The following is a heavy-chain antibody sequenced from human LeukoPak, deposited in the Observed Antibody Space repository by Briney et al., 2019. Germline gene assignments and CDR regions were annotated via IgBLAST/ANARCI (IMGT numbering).Heavy chain of an antibody. J-gene: IGHJ6*03. V-gene: IGHV3-21*01. CDR1: GFTFSSYA. D-gene: IGHD2-2*01. CDR2: ISSSSSYI. Sequence: PGGSLRLSCAASGFTFSSYAMSWVRQAPGKGLEWVPSISSSSSYIYYADSVKGRFTISRDNAKNSLYLQMNSLRAEDTAVYYCARDSFSDCSSTSCYYYYYYYMDVWGKGTTVTVSS. CDR3: ARDSFSDCSSTSCYYYYYYYMDV.